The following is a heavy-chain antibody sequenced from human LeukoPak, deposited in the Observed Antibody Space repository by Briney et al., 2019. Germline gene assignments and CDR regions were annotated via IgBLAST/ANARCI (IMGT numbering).Heavy chain of an antibody. CDR1: GFTFDAYG. V-gene: IGHV3-20*04. D-gene: IGHD3-22*01. J-gene: IGHJ4*02. CDR3: AREDYDSSGYYYIYYFEY. Sequence: GGSLRLSCAASGFTFDAYGMSRVRQAPGKGLEWVSGLNWNGGRTGYADSVKGRFTISRDNAKNSLYLQMNSLRAEDTALYYCAREDYDSSGYYYIYYFEYWGQGTPVTVSS. CDR2: LNWNGGRT.